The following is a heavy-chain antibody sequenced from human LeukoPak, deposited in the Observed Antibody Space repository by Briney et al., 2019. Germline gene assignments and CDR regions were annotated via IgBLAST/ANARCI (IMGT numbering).Heavy chain of an antibody. CDR1: GFTFTSSA. CDR2: IVVGSGNT. Sequence: GASVKVSCKASGFTFTSSAMQWVRQARGQRLEWIGWIVVGSGNTNYAQKFRERVTITRDMSTSTAYMELSSLRSEDTAVYYCAARPHYDFWSGYLGWFDPWGQGTLVTVSS. D-gene: IGHD3-3*01. J-gene: IGHJ5*02. CDR3: AARPHYDFWSGYLGWFDP. V-gene: IGHV1-58*02.